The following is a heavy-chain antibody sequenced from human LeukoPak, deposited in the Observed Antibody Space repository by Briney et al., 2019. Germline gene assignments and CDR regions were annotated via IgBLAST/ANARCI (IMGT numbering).Heavy chain of an antibody. D-gene: IGHD3-22*01. Sequence: PGGSLRLSCAASGFTFSSYAMHWVRQAPGKGLEWVAVISYDGSNKYYADSVKGRFTISRDNSKNTLYLQMNSLRAEDTAVYYCARFHSSKYPPYYFDYWGQGTLVTVSS. CDR3: ARFHSSKYPPYYFDY. CDR1: GFTFSSYA. J-gene: IGHJ4*02. V-gene: IGHV3-30-3*01. CDR2: ISYDGSNK.